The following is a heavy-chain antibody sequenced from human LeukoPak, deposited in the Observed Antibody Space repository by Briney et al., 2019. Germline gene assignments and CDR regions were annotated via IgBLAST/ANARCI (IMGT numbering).Heavy chain of an antibody. Sequence: PSETLSLTCTVSGDSISSGSYYWSWLRQPAGKGLEWIGRIYTSGSTNYNPSLKSRVTISVDTSKNQFSLKLSSVTAADTAVYYCARDYCSGGSCYVDVWGKGTTVTVSS. D-gene: IGHD2-15*01. CDR2: IYTSGST. CDR3: ARDYCSGGSCYVDV. CDR1: GDSISSGSYY. J-gene: IGHJ6*03. V-gene: IGHV4-61*02.